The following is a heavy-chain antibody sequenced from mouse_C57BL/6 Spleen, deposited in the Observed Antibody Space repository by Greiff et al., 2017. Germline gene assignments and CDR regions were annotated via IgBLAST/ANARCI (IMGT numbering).Heavy chain of an antibody. CDR2: INPGSGGT. D-gene: IGHD3-2*02. J-gene: IGHJ2*01. V-gene: IGHV1-54*01. Sequence: VQLQQSGAELVRPGTSVKVSCKASGYAFTNYLIEWVKQRPGQGLEWIGVINPGSGGTNYNEKFKGKATLTADKSSSTAYMQLSSLTSEDSAVYFCARSVGDSSGYELYYWGQGTTLTVSS. CDR1: GYAFTNYL. CDR3: ARSVGDSSGYELYY.